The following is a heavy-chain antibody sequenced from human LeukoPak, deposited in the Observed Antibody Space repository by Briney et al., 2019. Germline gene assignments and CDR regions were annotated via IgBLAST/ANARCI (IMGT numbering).Heavy chain of an antibody. D-gene: IGHD2-8*01. Sequence: GASVKVSCKTCGYTFTSYGISRVRQAPGQGLEWMGWISAYNGNTNYAQKLQGRVTMTTDTSTSTAYMELRGLRSDDTAVYYCTRGRGCIGNFDYWGQGTLVTVSS. J-gene: IGHJ4*02. CDR1: GYTFTSYG. CDR2: ISAYNGNT. CDR3: TRGRGCIGNFDY. V-gene: IGHV1-18*01.